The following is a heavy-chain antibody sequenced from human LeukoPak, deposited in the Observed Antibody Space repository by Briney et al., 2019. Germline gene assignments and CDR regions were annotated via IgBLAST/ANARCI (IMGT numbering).Heavy chain of an antibody. CDR3: ARAAQLRFLEWLLFGY. V-gene: IGHV3-30-3*01. CDR2: ISYDGSNK. D-gene: IGHD3-3*01. J-gene: IGHJ4*02. CDR1: GFTFSSYA. Sequence: PGGSLRLSCAASGFTFSSYAMHWVRQAPGKGLEWVAVISYDGSNKYYADSVKGRFTISRDNSKNTLYLQMNSLRAEDTAVYYCARAAQLRFLEWLLFGYWGQGTLVTVSS.